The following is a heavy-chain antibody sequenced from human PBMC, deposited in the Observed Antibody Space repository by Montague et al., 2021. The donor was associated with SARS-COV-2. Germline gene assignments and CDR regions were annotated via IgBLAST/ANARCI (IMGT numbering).Heavy chain of an antibody. J-gene: IGHJ6*02. D-gene: IGHD3-10*01. CDR3: AREAWFGDKTSASEYYGMDV. CDR1: GGSISSYY. CDR2: IYTSGST. V-gene: IGHV4-4*07. Sequence: SETLSLTCTVSGGSISSYYWSWIRQPAGKGLEWIGRIYTSGSTNYSPSLKSRVTTSVDTSKNQFSLKLSSVTAADTAVYYCAREAWFGDKTSASEYYGMDVWGQGTTVTVSS.